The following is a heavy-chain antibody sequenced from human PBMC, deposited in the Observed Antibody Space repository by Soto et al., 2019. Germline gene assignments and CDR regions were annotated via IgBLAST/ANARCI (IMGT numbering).Heavy chain of an antibody. CDR2: FDPEDGET. J-gene: IGHJ5*02. CDR1: GYTLTELS. D-gene: IGHD6-13*01. Sequence: ASVKVSCKVSGYTLTELSMHWVRQAPGKGLEWMGGFDPEDGETIYAQKFQGRVTMTEDTSTDTAYMELSSLRSEDTAVYYCATVLLLAAAGPNWFDPWGQGTLVTVSS. V-gene: IGHV1-24*01. CDR3: ATVLLLAAAGPNWFDP.